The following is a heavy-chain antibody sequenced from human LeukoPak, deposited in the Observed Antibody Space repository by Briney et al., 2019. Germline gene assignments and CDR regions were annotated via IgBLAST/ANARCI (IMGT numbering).Heavy chain of an antibody. Sequence: ASVKVSCKVSGYTLTELSMHWVRQAPGKGLEWMGGFDPEDGETIYAQKFQGRVTMTEDTSADTAYMELSSLRSEDTAVYYCAADSLMIDDILTGYPYWGQGTLVTVSS. J-gene: IGHJ4*02. CDR1: GYTLTELS. CDR3: AADSLMIDDILTGYPY. D-gene: IGHD3-9*01. CDR2: FDPEDGET. V-gene: IGHV1-24*01.